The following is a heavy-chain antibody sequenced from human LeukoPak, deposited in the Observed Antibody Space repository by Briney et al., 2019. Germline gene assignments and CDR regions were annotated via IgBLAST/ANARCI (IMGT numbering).Heavy chain of an antibody. J-gene: IGHJ4*02. CDR2: VSYDGSWD. V-gene: IGHV3-30*01. CDR1: GFTFSNYA. Sequence: QSGGSLRLSCAASGFTFSNYAMHWVRQTPGKGLEWVAFVSYDGSWDSHSDSVKGRFTISRDDSKNTLYLQMTRLRAEDTAVYYCTREDRGYIPAFWGQGTLVTVAS. CDR3: TREDRGYIPAF. D-gene: IGHD3-16*02.